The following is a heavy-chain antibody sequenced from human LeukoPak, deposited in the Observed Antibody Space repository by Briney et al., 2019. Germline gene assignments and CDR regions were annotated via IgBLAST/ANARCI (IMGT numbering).Heavy chain of an antibody. D-gene: IGHD2-21*02. Sequence: SETLSLTCAVSGGSISSGDYYWSWIRQPPGKGLEWIGYIYYSGSTYYNPSLKSRVTISVDTSKNQFSLKLSSVTAADTAVYYCARRKLLLHYYYYGMDVWGQGTTVTVSS. CDR1: GGSISSGDYY. J-gene: IGHJ6*02. CDR3: ARRKLLLHYYYYGMDV. V-gene: IGHV4-30-4*02. CDR2: IYYSGST.